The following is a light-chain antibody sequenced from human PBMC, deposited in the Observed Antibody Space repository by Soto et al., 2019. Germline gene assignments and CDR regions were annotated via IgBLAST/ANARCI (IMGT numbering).Light chain of an antibody. CDR2: GAS. J-gene: IGKJ5*01. CDR3: QQYGSSIT. V-gene: IGKV3-20*01. CDR1: QSVDSSY. Sequence: EIVLTQSPGTLSLSPGERATLSCRASQSVDSSYLAWYQQKPGQAPRLLIYGASGRATGIPDRFCGSGSGTDFTLTISRLEPEDFAVYYCQQYGSSITFGQGTRLEIK.